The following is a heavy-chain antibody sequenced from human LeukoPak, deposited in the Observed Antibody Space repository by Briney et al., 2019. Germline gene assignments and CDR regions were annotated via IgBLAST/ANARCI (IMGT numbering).Heavy chain of an antibody. CDR1: GFTFSSYS. CDR3: ARDRAYYYGSGSYPRWFDP. Sequence: GGSLRLSCAASGFTFSSYSMNWVRQAPGKGLEWVSYISSSSSTIYYADSVKGRFTISRDNAKNSLYLQMNSLRAEDTAVYYCARDRAYYYGSGSYPRWFDPWGQGTLVTVSS. J-gene: IGHJ5*02. V-gene: IGHV3-48*01. CDR2: ISSSSSTI. D-gene: IGHD3-10*01.